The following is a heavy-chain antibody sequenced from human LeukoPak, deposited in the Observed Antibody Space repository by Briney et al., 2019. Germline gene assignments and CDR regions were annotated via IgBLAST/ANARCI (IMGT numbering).Heavy chain of an antibody. CDR3: AKADCSSSSCYTVDY. V-gene: IGHV3-43*01. J-gene: IGHJ4*02. CDR2: ISSDGDST. Sequence: GGSLRLSCAASGFTFDDYAMHWVRQAPGKGLQWVSLISSDGDSTNYADSVKGRFTICRDNSKNSLYLQMNSLRTEDTALYYCAKADCSSSSCYTVDYWGQGTLVTVSS. CDR1: GFTFDDYA. D-gene: IGHD2-2*02.